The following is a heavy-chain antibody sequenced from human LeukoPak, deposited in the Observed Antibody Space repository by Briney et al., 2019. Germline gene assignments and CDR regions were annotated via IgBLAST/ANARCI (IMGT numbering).Heavy chain of an antibody. CDR3: ARKSRTWSNRFDP. CDR1: GGSIRSGDFY. V-gene: IGHV4-30-4*01. D-gene: IGHD1-1*01. Sequence: SETLSLTCTVSGGSIRSGDFYWSWIRQPPGKGLEWIGYINYSGSAFYNPSLESRIIISVDTSKNQISLKVTSVTAADSAVYYCARKSRTWSNRFDPWGQGTLVTVSS. J-gene: IGHJ5*02. CDR2: INYSGSA.